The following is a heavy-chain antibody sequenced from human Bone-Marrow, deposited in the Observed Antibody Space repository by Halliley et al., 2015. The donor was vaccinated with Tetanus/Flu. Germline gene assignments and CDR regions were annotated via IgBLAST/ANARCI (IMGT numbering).Heavy chain of an antibody. CDR2: IYNSGST. Sequence: TLSLTCTASGGSISNYYWTWIRQPPGKRPELIGYIYNSGSTIFNPSLKSRVTISLDTSKNQLSLNLISVTAADTAVYYCARGDSGHYWHFQHWGQGTLVSVSS. CDR3: ARGDSGHYWHFQH. V-gene: IGHV4-59*01. D-gene: IGHD6-19*01. CDR1: GGSISNYY. J-gene: IGHJ1*01.